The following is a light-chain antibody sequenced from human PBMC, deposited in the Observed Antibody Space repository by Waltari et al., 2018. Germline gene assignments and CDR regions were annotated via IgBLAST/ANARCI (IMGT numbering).Light chain of an antibody. CDR2: DVT. Sequence: QSDLTQPASVSGSPGQSITISCTGTSTDVGRYNYVSWYQQHPGKAPKLMIYDVTHRPAGVSYRFSGSESGNTASLTISGLQAEDEADYYCSSLSSSSTLVVFGGGTKLTVL. CDR1: STDVGRYNY. J-gene: IGLJ2*01. CDR3: SSLSSSSTLVV. V-gene: IGLV2-14*03.